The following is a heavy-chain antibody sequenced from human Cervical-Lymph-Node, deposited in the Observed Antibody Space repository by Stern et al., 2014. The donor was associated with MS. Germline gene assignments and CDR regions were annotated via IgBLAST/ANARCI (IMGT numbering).Heavy chain of an antibody. CDR1: GIPFSASG. D-gene: IGHD3-10*01. V-gene: IGHV3-33*01. CDR3: ARDRGVRDLDH. CDR2: IWSDGSQK. J-gene: IGHJ4*02. Sequence: VQLVESGGGVVQPGRSLRLSCVASGIPFSASGMHWVRQAPGKGLEWVAMIWSDGSQKYYAESVKGRFTISRDQSRNTVVLQMDRLGGEDTGVYYLARDRGVRDLDHWGQGTLVTVSS.